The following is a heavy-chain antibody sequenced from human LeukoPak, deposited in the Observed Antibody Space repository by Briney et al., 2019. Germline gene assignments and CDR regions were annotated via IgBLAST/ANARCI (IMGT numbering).Heavy chain of an antibody. V-gene: IGHV1-2*02. J-gene: IGHJ6*03. CDR1: GYTFTGYY. CDR3: ARVSLRYFDWLLAMDV. Sequence: ASVKVSCKASGYTFTGYYMHWVRQAPGQGLEWMGWINPNSGGTNYAQKFQGRVTMTRDTSISTAYMGLSRLRSDDTAVYYCARVSLRYFDWLLAMDVWGKGTTVTISS. D-gene: IGHD3-9*01. CDR2: INPNSGGT.